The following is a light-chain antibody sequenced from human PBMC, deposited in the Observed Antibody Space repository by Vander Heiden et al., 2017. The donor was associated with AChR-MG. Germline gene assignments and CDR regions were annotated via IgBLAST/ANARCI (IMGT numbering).Light chain of an antibody. CDR1: QDISNY. V-gene: IGKV1-33*01. CDR2: DAS. CDR3: QQDDNLPIA. Sequence: QMTQSPSSLSASVGDRVTITCQTSQDISNYLNWYQQKPGKAPKLLIYDASNLETGVPSRFSGSGSGTDFTFTISSLQPEDIATYYCQQDDNLPIAFGQGTRLEIK. J-gene: IGKJ5*01.